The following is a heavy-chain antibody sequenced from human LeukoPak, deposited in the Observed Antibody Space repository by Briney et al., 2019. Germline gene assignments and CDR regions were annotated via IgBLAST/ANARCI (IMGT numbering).Heavy chain of an antibody. CDR3: AKAGGYYDSSDYYTY. CDR1: GFSFSNYA. D-gene: IGHD3-22*01. CDR2: LSNDGDNK. Sequence: GGSLRLSCAASGFSFSNYAMHWVRQAPGNGLEWVAVLSNDGDNKYYADSVKGRFTISRDNSKNTLFLQMDSLRAEDTAVYYCAKAGGYYDSSDYYTYWGQGTPVTVSS. J-gene: IGHJ4*02. V-gene: IGHV3-30*04.